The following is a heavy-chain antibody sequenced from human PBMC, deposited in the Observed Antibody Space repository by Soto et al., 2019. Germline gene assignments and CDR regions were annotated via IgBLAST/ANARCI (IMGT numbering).Heavy chain of an antibody. CDR3: ASDGYCSGGSCYSVPVFDY. V-gene: IGHV3-33*01. Sequence: QVQLVESGGGVVQPGRSLRLSCAASGFTFSSYGMHWVRQAPGKGLEWVAVIWYDGSNKYYADSVKGRFTIYRDNSKNTLYLQMNSLRAEDTAVYYCASDGYCSGGSCYSVPVFDYWGQGTLVTVSS. CDR1: GFTFSSYG. J-gene: IGHJ4*02. D-gene: IGHD2-15*01. CDR2: IWYDGSNK.